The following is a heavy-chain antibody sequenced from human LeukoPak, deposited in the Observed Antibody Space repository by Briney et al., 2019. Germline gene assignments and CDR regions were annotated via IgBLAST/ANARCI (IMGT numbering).Heavy chain of an antibody. CDR1: GDSISSGDYY. V-gene: IGHV4-61*02. J-gene: IGHJ4*02. CDR2: ISSSGST. CDR3: ARDLLSGTTMYYFDY. D-gene: IGHD1-7*01. Sequence: SETLSLTCTVSGDSISSGDYYWSWIRQPAGKGLEWIGRISSSGSTNYNPSLMGRVTISVDTSKNQFSLKLTSVTAADSGMYYCARDLLSGTTMYYFDYWGQGTLVSVSS.